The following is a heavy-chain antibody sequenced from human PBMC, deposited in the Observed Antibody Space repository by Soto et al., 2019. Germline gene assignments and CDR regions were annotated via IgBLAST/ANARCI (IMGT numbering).Heavy chain of an antibody. D-gene: IGHD2-2*02. Sequence: QVQLVQSGAEVKKPGSSVKVSCKASGDTFSTYTITWVRQAPGQGLEWMGRIIPVGDIDKYAQKFQGRVTITADKSMSTAYMELSSLRSEDTAVYYCATGHRRYSARASDSWGQGTLVTVSS. CDR2: IIPVGDID. CDR1: GDTFSTYT. CDR3: ATGHRRYSARASDS. V-gene: IGHV1-69*02. J-gene: IGHJ4*02.